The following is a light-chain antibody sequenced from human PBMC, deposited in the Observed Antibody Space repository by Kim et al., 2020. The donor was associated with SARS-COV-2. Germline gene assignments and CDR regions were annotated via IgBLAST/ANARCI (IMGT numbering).Light chain of an antibody. CDR1: QSISSN. Sequence: EIVMTQSPGTLSVSPGERATLSCRASQSISSNLAWYQQKPGQPPRLLFYGASTRATGIPARFSGSGSGTEFSLTISSLQSEDFAVYYCQQYSDWPLTFGQGTKVDIK. J-gene: IGKJ1*01. CDR3: QQYSDWPLT. CDR2: GAS. V-gene: IGKV3-15*01.